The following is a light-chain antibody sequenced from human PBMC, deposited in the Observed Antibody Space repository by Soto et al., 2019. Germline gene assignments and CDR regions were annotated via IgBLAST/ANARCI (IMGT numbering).Light chain of an antibody. J-gene: IGKJ1*01. V-gene: IGKV1-39*01. CDR1: QTISST. CDR3: QQSYSTPQT. CDR2: AAS. Sequence: IQMTHSPSSLSASVGDRVTISCRASQTISSTLNWYQQKPGKAPKLLIYAASSLQSGVPSRFSGSGSGTDFTLTISSLQPEDFATYYCQQSYSTPQTFGQGTKVDIK.